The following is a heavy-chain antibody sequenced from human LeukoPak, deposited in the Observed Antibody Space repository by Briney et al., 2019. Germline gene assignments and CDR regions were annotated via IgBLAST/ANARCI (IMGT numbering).Heavy chain of an antibody. D-gene: IGHD6-19*01. CDR1: GFTFIDYD. V-gene: IGHV3-13*01. J-gene: IGHJ4*02. Sequence: PGGSLRLSCAASGFTFIDYDMHWVRQVIGKGLEWVSAIGIRGDTHYPGSVKGRFTISRENGESSLYLQMNSLRAEDTAVYYCARGGIQVSGIDEFDYWGQGTLVTVSS. CDR2: IGIRGDT. CDR3: ARGGIQVSGIDEFDY.